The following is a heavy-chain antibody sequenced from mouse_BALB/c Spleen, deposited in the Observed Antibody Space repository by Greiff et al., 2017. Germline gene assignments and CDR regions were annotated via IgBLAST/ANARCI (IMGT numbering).Heavy chain of an antibody. J-gene: IGHJ2*01. Sequence: EVQLVESGPGLVKPSQSLSLTCSVTGYSITSGYYWNWIRQFPGNKLEWMGYISYDGSNNYNPSLKNRISITRDTSKNQFFLKLNSVTTEDTATYYCARVPTGYYFDYWGQGTTLTVSS. CDR1: GYSITSGYY. V-gene: IGHV3-6*02. CDR3: ARVPTGYYFDY. CDR2: ISYDGSN. D-gene: IGHD1-1*01.